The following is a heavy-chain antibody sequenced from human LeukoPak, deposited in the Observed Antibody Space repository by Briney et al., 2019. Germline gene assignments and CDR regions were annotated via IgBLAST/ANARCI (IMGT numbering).Heavy chain of an antibody. CDR3: TTERNWELLRPYGLDI. J-gene: IGHJ6*02. V-gene: IGHV3-15*01. CDR1: GFNFKYVW. Sequence: GGSLRLSCAASGFNFKYVWMNWDRQVPGKGLEWVGRIRTKIEGETRDYPAPVKGRFIISRDDSKTTLYLQMNGLKTEDSAVYYCTTERNWELLRPYGLDIWGQGTTVIVSS. CDR2: IRTKIEGETR. D-gene: IGHD1-26*01.